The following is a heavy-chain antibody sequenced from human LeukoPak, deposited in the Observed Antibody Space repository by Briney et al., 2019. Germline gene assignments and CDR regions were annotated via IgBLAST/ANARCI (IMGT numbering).Heavy chain of an antibody. CDR2: IYYSGST. J-gene: IGHJ4*02. V-gene: IGHV4-39*02. CDR1: GGSISSTNYY. D-gene: IGHD2-15*01. CDR3: ARPYCSGGSCYDY. Sequence: SETLSLTCTVSGGSISSTNYYWGWIRQPPGKGLEWIGSIYYSGSTYYNPSLESRVTISVDTSKNHFSLKLSSVTAADTAVYYCARPYCSGGSCYDYWGQGTLVTVSS.